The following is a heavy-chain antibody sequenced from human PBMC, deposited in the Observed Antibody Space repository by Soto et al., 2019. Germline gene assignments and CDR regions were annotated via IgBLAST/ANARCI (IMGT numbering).Heavy chain of an antibody. Sequence: EVQLLESGGGLVQPGGSLRLSCAASGFTFSSYAMRWVRQAPGKGLEWVSAISGSGGSTYYADSVKGRFTVSRDTSKKPLYLKMNGLRAEDTAVYYCARRGGGSYYDYWGQGPLVTVSS. D-gene: IGHD1-26*01. J-gene: IGHJ4*02. CDR3: ARRGGGSYYDY. V-gene: IGHV3-23*01. CDR2: ISGSGGST. CDR1: GFTFSSYA.